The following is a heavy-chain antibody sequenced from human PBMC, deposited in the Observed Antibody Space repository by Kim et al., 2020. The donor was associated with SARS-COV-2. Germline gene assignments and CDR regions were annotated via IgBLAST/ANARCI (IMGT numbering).Heavy chain of an antibody. CDR3: ARAPHSRVPKAFDI. J-gene: IGHJ3*02. CDR1: GFTFSSYA. D-gene: IGHD1-1*01. V-gene: IGHV3-30-3*01. CDR2: ISYDGSNK. Sequence: GGSLRLSCAASGFTFSSYAMHWVRQAPGKGLEWVAVISYDGSNKYYADSVKGRFTISRDNSKNTLYLQMNSLRAEDTAVYYCARAPHSRVPKAFDIWGQGTMVTVSS.